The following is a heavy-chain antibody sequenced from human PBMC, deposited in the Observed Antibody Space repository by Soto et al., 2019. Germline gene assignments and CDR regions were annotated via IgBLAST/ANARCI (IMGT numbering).Heavy chain of an antibody. V-gene: IGHV1-69*06. J-gene: IGHJ6*02. CDR2: IIPIFGTA. CDR3: ARRIAARVSYYYYGMDV. D-gene: IGHD6-6*01. CDR1: GGTFSSYA. Sequence: QVQLVQSGAEVKKPGSSVKVSCKASGGTFSSYAISWVRQAPGQGLEWMGGIIPIFGTANYAQKFQGRVRITADKSTSTAYMELSSLRSEDTAVYYCARRIAARVSYYYYGMDVWGQGTTVTVSS.